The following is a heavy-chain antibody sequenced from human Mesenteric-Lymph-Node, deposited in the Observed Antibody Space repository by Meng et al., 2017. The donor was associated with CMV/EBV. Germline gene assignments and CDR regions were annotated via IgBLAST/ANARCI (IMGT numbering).Heavy chain of an antibody. Sequence: SGFTFRSYWMHWVRQAPGKGLVWVSSVKSDGRDGTYADSVEGRFTISRDNTRETLYLQMNSLRVEDTAVYYCVRVQSSGGNWVNFDYWGQGTLVTVSS. V-gene: IGHV3-74*03. J-gene: IGHJ4*02. CDR3: VRVQSSGGNWVNFDY. CDR1: GFTFRSYW. CDR2: VKSDGRDG. D-gene: IGHD2-8*02.